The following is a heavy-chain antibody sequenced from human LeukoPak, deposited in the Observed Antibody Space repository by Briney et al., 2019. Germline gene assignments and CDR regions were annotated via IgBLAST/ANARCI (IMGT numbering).Heavy chain of an antibody. J-gene: IGHJ4*02. CDR1: GFTFSSYA. CDR2: ISSSSSYI. CDR3: ARDLGMIGKTYYFDY. Sequence: GGSLRLSCAASGFTFSSYAMSWVRQAPGKGLQWVSSISSSSSYIYYADSVKGRFTISRDNAKNSLYLQMNSLRAEDTAVYHCARDLGMIGKTYYFDYWGQGTLVTVSS. D-gene: IGHD1-20*01. V-gene: IGHV3-21*01.